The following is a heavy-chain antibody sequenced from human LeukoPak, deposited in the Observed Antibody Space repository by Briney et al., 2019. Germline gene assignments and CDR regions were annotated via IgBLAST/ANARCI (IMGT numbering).Heavy chain of an antibody. CDR3: AKDISVGIVAEPVAMVSPLDV. J-gene: IGHJ3*01. Sequence: PGGSLRLSCAASGFTFDDYDMHWVRQAPGKGLEWVSGITWNSHSIAYADSVKGRFTISRDNAKNSLYLQTNSLRAEDTALYYCAKDISVGIVAEPVAMVSPLDVWGQGTMVTVSS. D-gene: IGHD2-2*01. V-gene: IGHV3-9*01. CDR2: ITWNSHSI. CDR1: GFTFDDYD.